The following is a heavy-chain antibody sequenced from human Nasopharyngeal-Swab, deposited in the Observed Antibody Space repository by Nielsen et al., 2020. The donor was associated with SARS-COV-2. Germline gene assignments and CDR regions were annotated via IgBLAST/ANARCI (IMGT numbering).Heavy chain of an antibody. J-gene: IGHJ4*02. CDR1: GFTFSNYR. CDR3: ARGRGSSTSMIGY. D-gene: IGHD2/OR15-2a*01. CDR2: INGDGSSL. Sequence: GESLKISCAASGFTFSNYRMHWVRQAPGKGLVWVSRINGDGSSLNYADFVKGRFTISTHNPKTTLYLEMNCLRAEDTAVYYCARGRGSSTSMIGYWGQGTLVTVSS. V-gene: IGHV3-74*01.